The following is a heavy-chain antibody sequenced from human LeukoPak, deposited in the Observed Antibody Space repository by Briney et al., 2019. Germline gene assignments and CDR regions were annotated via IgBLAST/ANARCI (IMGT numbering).Heavy chain of an antibody. J-gene: IGHJ4*02. CDR3: AKEDYDILTGSAFDH. CDR1: GFTFSSYG. V-gene: IGHV3-30*02. Sequence: GGSLRLSCAASGFTFSSYGMHWVRQAPGKGLEWVAFIRYDGSNKYYADSVKGRFTISRDNSKNTLYLQMNSLRAKDTAVYYCAKEDYDILTGSAFDHWGRGTLVPVST. CDR2: IRYDGSNK. D-gene: IGHD3-9*01.